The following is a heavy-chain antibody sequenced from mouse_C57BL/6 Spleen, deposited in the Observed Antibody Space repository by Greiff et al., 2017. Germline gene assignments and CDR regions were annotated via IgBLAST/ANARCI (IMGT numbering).Heavy chain of an antibody. CDR3: ARSFGYYCDY. CDR2: IRNKANGYTT. CDR1: GFTFTDYY. J-gene: IGHJ2*01. V-gene: IGHV7-3*01. D-gene: IGHD2-2*01. Sequence: EVQGVESGGGLVQPGGSLSLSCAASGFTFTDYYMSWVRQPPGKALEWLGFIRNKANGYTTEYSASVKGRFTISRDNSQSILYRQMNALRAEDSATYYCARSFGYYCDYWGQGTTLTVSS.